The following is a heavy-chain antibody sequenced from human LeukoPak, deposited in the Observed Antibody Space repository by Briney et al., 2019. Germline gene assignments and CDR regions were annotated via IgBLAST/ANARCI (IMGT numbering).Heavy chain of an antibody. V-gene: IGHV3-23*01. CDR2: ISNDGVYT. D-gene: IGHD3-22*01. CDR3: AKGSSGGRPYYFDY. Sequence: QPGGSLRLSCVASGFTFRNYAMSWVRQSPGKGLEWISAISNDGVYTFHADSVKGRLTISRDNSKNTLYLQMDSLGAEDTAIYYCAKGSSGGRPYYFDYWGQGTLVTVSS. J-gene: IGHJ4*02. CDR1: GFTFRNYA.